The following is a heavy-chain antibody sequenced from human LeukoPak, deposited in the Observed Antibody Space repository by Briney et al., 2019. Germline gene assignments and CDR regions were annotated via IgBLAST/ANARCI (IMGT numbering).Heavy chain of an antibody. V-gene: IGHV3-33*08. D-gene: IGHD5-24*01. CDR3: ARDFSLQLFDY. CDR2: IWSDGSYK. CDR1: GFTFSSYG. J-gene: IGHJ4*02. Sequence: PGRSLRLSCAASGFTFSSYGMHWVRQAPGKGLEWVAVIWSDGSYKYYADSVKGRFTISRDDSENTLYLQMNSLRAEDTAVYYCARDFSLQLFDYWGQGTLVTVFS.